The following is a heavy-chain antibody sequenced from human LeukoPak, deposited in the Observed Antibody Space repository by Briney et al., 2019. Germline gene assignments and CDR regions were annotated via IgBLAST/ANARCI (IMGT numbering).Heavy chain of an antibody. CDR3: ARDKTTVKGPHFDY. J-gene: IGHJ4*02. V-gene: IGHV4-4*07. D-gene: IGHD4-17*01. Sequence: SETLSLTCTVSGDSISSYYWSWIRQPAGKGLEWIGRIYSSGSTNYNPSLKSRVTMSVGTSKNQFSLKLNSVTAADTAVYYCARDKTTVKGPHFDYWGQGTLVTVSS. CDR1: GDSISSYY. CDR2: IYSSGST.